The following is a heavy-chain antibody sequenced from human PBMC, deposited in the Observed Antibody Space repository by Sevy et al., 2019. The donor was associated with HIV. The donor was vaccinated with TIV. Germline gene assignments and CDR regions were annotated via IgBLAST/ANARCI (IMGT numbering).Heavy chain of an antibody. Sequence: GGSLRLSCAASGFTFSIIYMNWVRQSPGKGLEWVGRMKSKTDGGTTDYAAPVKDRFTMSRDDSKNTLYLQMNSLKADDTAVYYCTTVGFPSLGSEAFDIWGQGTMVTVSS. CDR1: GFTFSIIY. V-gene: IGHV3-15*01. J-gene: IGHJ3*02. CDR2: MKSKTDGGTT. D-gene: IGHD3-16*01. CDR3: TTVGFPSLGSEAFDI.